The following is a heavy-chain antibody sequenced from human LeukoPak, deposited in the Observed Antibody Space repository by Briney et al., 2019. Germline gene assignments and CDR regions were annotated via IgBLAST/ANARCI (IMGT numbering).Heavy chain of an antibody. CDR1: GFTFSDYE. Sequence: GGSLRLSCTASGFTFSDYEMDWVRQAPGKGLEWVSYISSDGSTIYYAGSVKGRFTISRDNAKNSLYLQMNSLRAEDTAVYYCAREGGGYFGTAFDYWGQGTLVTVSS. V-gene: IGHV3-48*03. CDR3: AREGGGYFGTAFDY. J-gene: IGHJ4*02. CDR2: ISSDGSTI. D-gene: IGHD3-10*01.